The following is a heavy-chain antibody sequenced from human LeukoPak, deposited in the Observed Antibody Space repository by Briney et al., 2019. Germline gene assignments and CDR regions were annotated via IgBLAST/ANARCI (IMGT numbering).Heavy chain of an antibody. CDR1: GFTFSSYS. CDR2: ISSSSSYI. V-gene: IGHV3-21*01. CDR3: ARDVGYYGILTGSIDY. D-gene: IGHD3-9*01. Sequence: GGSLRLSCAASGFTFSSYSMNWVRQAPGMGLEWVSSISSSSSYIYYADSVKGRFTISRDNAKNSLYLQMNSLRAEDTAVYYCARDVGYYGILTGSIDYWGQGTLVTVSS. J-gene: IGHJ4*02.